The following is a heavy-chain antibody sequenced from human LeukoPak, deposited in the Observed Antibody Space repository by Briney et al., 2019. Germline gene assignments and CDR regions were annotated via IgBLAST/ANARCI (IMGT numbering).Heavy chain of an antibody. J-gene: IGHJ4*02. V-gene: IGHV3-30*02. CDR1: GFTFSSYG. CDR2: IRYDGSNK. D-gene: IGHD3-10*01. Sequence: GGSLRLSCAASGFTFSSYGMHWVRQAPGKGLEWVAFIRYDGSNKYYADSVKGRFTISRDNSKNTLYLQMNSLRAEDTAVYYCAKIWFRELSTDYWGQGTLVTVSS. CDR3: AKIWFRELSTDY.